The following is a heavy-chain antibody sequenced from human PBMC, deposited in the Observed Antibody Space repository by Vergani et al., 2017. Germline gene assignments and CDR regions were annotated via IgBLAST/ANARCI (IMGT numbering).Heavy chain of an antibody. CDR1: GGTFSSYA. J-gene: IGHJ6*02. CDR3: AREKYYYGSGIYPKRWGYYGMDV. V-gene: IGHV1-69*01. D-gene: IGHD3-10*01. CDR2: IIPIFGTA. Sequence: QVQLVQSGAEVKKPGSSVKVSCKASGGTFSSYAISWVRQAPGQGLEWMGGIIPIFGTANYAQKFQGRVTITADESTSTAYMELSSLRSEDTAVYYCAREKYYYGSGIYPKRWGYYGMDVWGQGTTVTVSS.